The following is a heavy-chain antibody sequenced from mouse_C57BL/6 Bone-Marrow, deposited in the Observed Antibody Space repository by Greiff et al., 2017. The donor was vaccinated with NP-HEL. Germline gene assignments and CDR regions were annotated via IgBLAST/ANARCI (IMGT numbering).Heavy chain of an antibody. CDR3: RLRGDWYFDV. V-gene: IGHV1-64*01. J-gene: IGHJ1*03. CDR2: ISPNSGST. Sequence: QVQLKQPGAELVKPGASVKLSCKASGYTFTSYWMHWVKQRPGQGLEWIGMISPNSGSTNYNEKFKSKATLTVDKSSSTAYMQLSSLTSEDSAVYYCRLRGDWYFDVWGTGTTVTVSS. D-gene: IGHD2-2*01. CDR1: GYTFTSYW.